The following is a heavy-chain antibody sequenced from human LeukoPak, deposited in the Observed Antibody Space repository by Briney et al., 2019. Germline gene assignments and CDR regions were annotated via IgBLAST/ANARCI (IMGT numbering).Heavy chain of an antibody. CDR1: GFTFSSYA. V-gene: IGHV3-15*01. D-gene: IGHD5-24*01. CDR3: TTDGGAYNLVLDY. Sequence: NPGGSLRLSCAVYGFTFSSYAMSWVRQAPGKGLEWVGRIKSKPDGGTTDYAAPVKGRFTISGDDSKNTLYLQMNSLKPDDTGVYYCTTDGGAYNLVLDYWGQGTLVTVSS. CDR2: IKSKPDGGTT. J-gene: IGHJ4*02.